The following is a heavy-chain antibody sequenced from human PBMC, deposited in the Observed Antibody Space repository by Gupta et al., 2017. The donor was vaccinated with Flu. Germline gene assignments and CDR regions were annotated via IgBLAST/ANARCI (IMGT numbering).Heavy chain of an antibody. CDR1: GRTLSRYA. J-gene: IGHJ6*02. CDR2: IIPIFGTA. D-gene: IGHD3-10*01. V-gene: IGHV1-69*01. Sequence: QVQLVQSGAEVKKPGSPVKVSCKASGRTLSRYAISWVRQAPGQGLEWMGGIIPIFGTANYAQKFQGRVTITADESTSTAYMELSSLRSEDTAVYYCGAGSGYYYGMDVWGQGTTVTVSS. CDR3: GAGSGYYYGMDV.